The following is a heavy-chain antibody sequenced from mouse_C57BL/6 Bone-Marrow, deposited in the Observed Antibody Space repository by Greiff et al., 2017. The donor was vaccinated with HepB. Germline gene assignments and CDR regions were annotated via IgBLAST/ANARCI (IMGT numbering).Heavy chain of an antibody. Sequence: EVQLKESVAELVRPGASVKLSCTASGFNIKNTYMHWVKQRPEQGLEWIGRIDPANGNNKYAPKFQGTATITADTSSNTAYLQLSSLTSEDTAIYYCAREGDGCPRGAMDYWGQGTSVTVSS. CDR1: GFNIKNTY. CDR2: IDPANGNN. D-gene: IGHD2-3*01. V-gene: IGHV14-3*01. J-gene: IGHJ4*01. CDR3: AREGDGCPRGAMDY.